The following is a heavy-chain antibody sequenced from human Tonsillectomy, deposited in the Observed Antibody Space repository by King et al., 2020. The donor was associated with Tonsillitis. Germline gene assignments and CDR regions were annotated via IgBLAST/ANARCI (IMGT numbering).Heavy chain of an antibody. V-gene: IGHV1-2*02. CDR1: GYTFTGYY. CDR3: ASGLRDYDSSAKGAFDI. J-gene: IGHJ3*02. Sequence: QLVQSGAEVKKPGASVKVSCKASGYTFTGYYMHWVRQAPGQGLEWMGWINPNNGGTNYAQKFQGRVTMTRDTSISTAYMALSRLRSDDTAVYYCASGLRDYDSSAKGAFDIWGQGTMVTVSS. CDR2: INPNNGGT. D-gene: IGHD3-22*01.